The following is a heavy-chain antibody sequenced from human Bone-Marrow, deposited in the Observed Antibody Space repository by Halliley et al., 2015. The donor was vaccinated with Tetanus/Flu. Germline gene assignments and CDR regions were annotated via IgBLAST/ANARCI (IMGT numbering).Heavy chain of an antibody. D-gene: IGHD2-8*01. CDR2: ISGSRSTI. CDR3: ARRSLCTDGVCYSRSFDL. Sequence: SLRLSCAASAFTFSAYEMNWVRQAPGKGPEWVSFISGSRSTIDYADSVKGRFTISRDNAKNSLYLQMNSLRAEDTAVYYCARRSLCTDGVCYSRSFDLWGRGTLVTVSS. CDR1: AFTFSAYE. J-gene: IGHJ2*01. V-gene: IGHV3-48*03.